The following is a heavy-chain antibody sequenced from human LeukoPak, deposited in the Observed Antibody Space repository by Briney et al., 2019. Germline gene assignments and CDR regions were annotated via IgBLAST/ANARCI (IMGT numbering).Heavy chain of an antibody. V-gene: IGHV1-18*01. CDR3: ARASGGGDCCPDY. J-gene: IGHJ4*02. Sequence: ASVKVSCKASVYTFTSYAMNWVRQAPGQGLEWMGIINPSSGTTNYAQKLQGRVTMTTDTSTSTAYMELRSLRSDDTAVYYCARASGGGDCCPDYWGQGSLVTVSS. D-gene: IGHD2-21*02. CDR2: INPSSGTT. CDR1: VYTFTSYA.